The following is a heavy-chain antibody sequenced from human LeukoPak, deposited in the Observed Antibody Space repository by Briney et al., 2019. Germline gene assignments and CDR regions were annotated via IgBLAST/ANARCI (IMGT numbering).Heavy chain of an antibody. CDR2: IYYSGST. J-gene: IGHJ4*02. CDR1: GGSISSYY. D-gene: IGHD3-22*01. Sequence: PSETLSLTCTVSGGSISSYYWSWTRQPPGTGLEWIGYIYYSGSTNYNPSLKSRVTISVDTSKKQFSLKLSSVTAADTAVYYCARDPLLYYDRKGFDYWGQGTLVTVSS. CDR3: ARDPLLYYDRKGFDY. V-gene: IGHV4-59*12.